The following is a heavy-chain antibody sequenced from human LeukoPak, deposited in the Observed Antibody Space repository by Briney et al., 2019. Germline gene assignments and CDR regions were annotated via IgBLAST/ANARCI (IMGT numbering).Heavy chain of an antibody. D-gene: IGHD5-18*01. Sequence: GGSLRLSCAASGFTFSSYGMHWVRQAPGKGLEWVAVISYDGSNKYYADSVKGRFTISRDNSKNTLYLQMNSLRAEDTAVYYCAKEGQLWLHGFDYWGQGILVTVSS. V-gene: IGHV3-30*18. CDR2: ISYDGSNK. J-gene: IGHJ4*02. CDR3: AKEGQLWLHGFDY. CDR1: GFTFSSYG.